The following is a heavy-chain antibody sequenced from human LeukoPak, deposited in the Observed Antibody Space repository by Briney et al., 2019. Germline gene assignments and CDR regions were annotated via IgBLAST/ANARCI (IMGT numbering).Heavy chain of an antibody. CDR1: GFTFSDFG. J-gene: IGHJ3*01. Sequence: GGSLRLSCVASGFTFSDFGLHWVRQAPGKGLEWVAFIRSEENKIYYLDSVRGRFTISRDNSKNTMFLPMSSLRHEDTAVYYCARVAGTYYGTDTFDLWGQGTMVTVSS. CDR3: ARVAGTYYGTDTFDL. CDR2: IRSEENKI. D-gene: IGHD1-26*01. V-gene: IGHV3-30*02.